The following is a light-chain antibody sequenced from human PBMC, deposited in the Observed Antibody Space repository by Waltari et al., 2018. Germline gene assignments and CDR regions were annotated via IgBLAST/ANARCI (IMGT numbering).Light chain of an antibody. CDR3: CSYAGANLVI. V-gene: IGLV2-23*02. J-gene: IGLJ2*01. CDR1: SSDIGSYSL. CDR2: EVS. Sequence: QSALTQPASVSGSPGQSITISCSGTSSDIGSYSLVSWYQQHPGKAPKLIFHEVSERPSWVSVRFSGSKSGNTASLTISGLQTEDEATFYCCSYAGANLVIFGGGTRVTVL.